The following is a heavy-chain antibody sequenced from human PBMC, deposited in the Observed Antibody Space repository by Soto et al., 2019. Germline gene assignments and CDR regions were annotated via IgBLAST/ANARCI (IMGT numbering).Heavy chain of an antibody. J-gene: IGHJ3*02. CDR2: ISSSGSTI. Sequence: LRLSCAASGFTFSSYEMNWVRQAPGKGLEWVSYISSSGSTIYYADSVKGRFTISRDNAKNSLYLQMDSLRAEDTAVYYCARDRSSGWSPLDAFDIWGQGTMVTVSS. D-gene: IGHD6-19*01. CDR1: GFTFSSYE. V-gene: IGHV3-48*03. CDR3: ARDRSSGWSPLDAFDI.